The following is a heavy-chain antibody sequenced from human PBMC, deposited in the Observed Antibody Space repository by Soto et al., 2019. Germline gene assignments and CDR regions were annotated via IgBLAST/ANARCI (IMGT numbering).Heavy chain of an antibody. V-gene: IGHV3-74*01. CDR3: ARGFSDTAIVPFDY. CDR1: GFTFSSYW. J-gene: IGHJ4*02. CDR2: INSDGTST. Sequence: PGGSLRLSCAASGFTFSSYWMHWVRQAPGQGLVWVSRINSDGTSTTYADSVKGRFTISRDNAKNTLYLQMNSLRAEDTAVYYCARGFSDTAIVPFDYSGQATLVTVS. D-gene: IGHD5-18*01.